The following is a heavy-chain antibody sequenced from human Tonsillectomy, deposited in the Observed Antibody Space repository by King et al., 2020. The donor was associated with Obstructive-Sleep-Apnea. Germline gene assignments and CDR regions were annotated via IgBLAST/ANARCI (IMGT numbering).Heavy chain of an antibody. V-gene: IGHV3-21*01. D-gene: IGHD3-9*01. CDR2: ISSSSSYI. Sequence: GQLVQSGGGLVKPGGSLRLSCAASGFTFSSYSMNWVRQAPGKGLEWVSTISSSSSYIHYADSVKGRFTISRDNAKNSLYLQMNSLRAEDTAVYYCAREVIFSTTVLGDFELWGQVTIVTVSS. CDR1: GFTFSSYS. J-gene: IGHJ3*01. CDR3: AREVIFSTTVLGDFEL.